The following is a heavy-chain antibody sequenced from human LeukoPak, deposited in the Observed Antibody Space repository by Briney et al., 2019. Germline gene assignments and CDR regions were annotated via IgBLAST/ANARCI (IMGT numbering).Heavy chain of an antibody. CDR3: ARILRGGDFDY. J-gene: IGHJ4*02. V-gene: IGHV3-7*01. D-gene: IGHD3-10*01. CDR2: ISQDGSGK. CDR1: GFTFSSYW. Sequence: GGSLRLSCAASGFTFSSYWMNWARQAPGKGLEWVADISQDGSGKYYADSVKGRFTISRDNAENSPYLQMNSLRAEDTAVYYCARILRGGDFDYWGQGTLVTVSS.